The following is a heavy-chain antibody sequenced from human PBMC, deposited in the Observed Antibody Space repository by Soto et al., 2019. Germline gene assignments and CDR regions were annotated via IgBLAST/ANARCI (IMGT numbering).Heavy chain of an antibody. Sequence: RKPPGKGLEWIGNIYYSGITYYNPSLKNRVTISVDTSKNQFSLKLSSVTAADSVVYYCARRHNRPVFAYWVHRSLDTVSS. CDR2: IYYSGIT. D-gene: IGHD1-20*01. J-gene: IGHJ4*01. V-gene: IGHV4-39*01. CDR3: ARRHNRPVFAY.